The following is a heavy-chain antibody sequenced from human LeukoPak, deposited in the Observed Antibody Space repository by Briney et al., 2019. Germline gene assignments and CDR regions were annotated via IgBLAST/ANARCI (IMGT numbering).Heavy chain of an antibody. CDR1: GGSISSYY. CDR3: ARGAPVFLEWLLYYFDY. V-gene: IGHV4-59*12. CDR2: IYYSGST. Sequence: SETLSLTCAVSGGSISSYYWSWIRQPPGKGLEWIGYIYYSGSTNYNPSLKSRVAISVDTSKNQFSLKLSSVTAADTAVYYCARGAPVFLEWLLYYFDYWGQGTLVTVSS. D-gene: IGHD3-3*01. J-gene: IGHJ4*02.